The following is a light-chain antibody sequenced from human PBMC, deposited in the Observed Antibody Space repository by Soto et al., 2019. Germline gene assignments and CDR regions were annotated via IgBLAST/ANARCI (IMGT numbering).Light chain of an antibody. CDR3: QQYGSSGT. J-gene: IGKJ1*01. Sequence: EIVLTQSPGTLSLSPGERATLSCRASQSVSSYLLWYQQKPGQAPRLLIYGASNRATGIPDRFSGSGSGTDFTLTISRLEPEDFAVYYCQQYGSSGTFGQGTKVDI. CDR2: GAS. CDR1: QSVSSY. V-gene: IGKV3-20*01.